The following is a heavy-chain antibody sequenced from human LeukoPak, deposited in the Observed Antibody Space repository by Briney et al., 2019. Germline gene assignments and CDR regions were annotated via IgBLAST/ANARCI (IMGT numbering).Heavy chain of an antibody. CDR2: INHSGSA. CDR3: ARFRSSTSCYPHGFDY. CDR1: GGSFSGYY. Sequence: SETLSLTCAVYGGSFSGYYWSWLRQPPGKGLEWIGEINHSGSADYNPSLTSRVTISVDTSKNQFSLKLSSVTAADTAVYYCARFRSSTSCYPHGFDYWGQGTLVTVSS. D-gene: IGHD2-2*01. J-gene: IGHJ4*02. V-gene: IGHV4-34*01.